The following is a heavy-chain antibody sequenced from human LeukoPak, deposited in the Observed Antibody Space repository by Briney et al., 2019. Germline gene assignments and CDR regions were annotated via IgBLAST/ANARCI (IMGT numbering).Heavy chain of an antibody. CDR2: IYYSGST. CDR3: ARIVGFGELWLGY. J-gene: IGHJ4*02. D-gene: IGHD3-10*01. Sequence: SQTLSLTCTVSGGSISSGDYYWSWIRQPPGKGLEWIGYIYYSGSTYYNPSLKSRVTISVDTSKNQFSLKLSSVTAADTAVYYCARIVGFGELWLGYWGQGTLVTVSS. V-gene: IGHV4-30-4*01. CDR1: GGSISSGDYY.